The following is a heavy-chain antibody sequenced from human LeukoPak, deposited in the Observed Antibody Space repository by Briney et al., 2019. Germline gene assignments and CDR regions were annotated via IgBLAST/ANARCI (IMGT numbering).Heavy chain of an antibody. J-gene: IGHJ4*02. CDR2: IIPIFGTA. Sequence: ASVTVSCKASGGTFSSYAISWVRQAPGQGLEWMGGIIPIFGTANYAQKFQGRVTITADESTSTAYMELSSLRSEDTAVYYCARQYYYDSSGYYADYWGQGTLVTVSS. CDR3: ARQYYYDSSGYYADY. CDR1: GGTFSSYA. V-gene: IGHV1-69*13. D-gene: IGHD3-22*01.